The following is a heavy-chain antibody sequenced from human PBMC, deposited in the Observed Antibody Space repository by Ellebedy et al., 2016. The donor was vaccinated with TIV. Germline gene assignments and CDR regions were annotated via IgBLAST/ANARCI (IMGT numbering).Heavy chain of an antibody. V-gene: IGHV3-48*03. CDR3: AITSTTYFDH. CDR1: GFTFSTYE. CDR2: ISSRSATI. Sequence: PGGSLRLSCAASGFTFSTYEMNWVRQVPGKGLEWISYISSRSATIYYADSVKGRFTVSRDNAKNSLYLQMNSLRAEDTAFYYCAITSTTYFDHWGQGTLVTVSS. J-gene: IGHJ4*02. D-gene: IGHD2-2*01.